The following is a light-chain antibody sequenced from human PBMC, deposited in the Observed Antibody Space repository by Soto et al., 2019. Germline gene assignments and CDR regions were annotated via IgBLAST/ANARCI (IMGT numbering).Light chain of an antibody. CDR2: DAS. V-gene: IGKV3-11*01. Sequence: EIVLTQSPATLSLSPGERATLSCRASQTISSYLAWYQQKPGQAPRLLIYDASNRAAGIPARFSGFGSGTDCTLTISSLEPEDVAIYYCQQRTNWPLTFGGGTNVELK. CDR1: QTISSY. CDR3: QQRTNWPLT. J-gene: IGKJ4*01.